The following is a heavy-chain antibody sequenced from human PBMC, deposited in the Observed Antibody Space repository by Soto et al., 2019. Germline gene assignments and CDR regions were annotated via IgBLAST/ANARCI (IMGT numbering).Heavy chain of an antibody. J-gene: IGHJ4*02. D-gene: IGHD4-17*01. Sequence: SETLSRTCTVSGYSISSGYYWGWIRQPPGKGLEWIGSIYHSGSSYYNPSLKSRVTISVDTSKNQFSLELSSVTAADTAVYYCARGDNGASDHYWGQGTLVTVS. CDR2: IYHSGSS. CDR1: GYSISSGYY. CDR3: ARGDNGASDHY. V-gene: IGHV4-38-2*02.